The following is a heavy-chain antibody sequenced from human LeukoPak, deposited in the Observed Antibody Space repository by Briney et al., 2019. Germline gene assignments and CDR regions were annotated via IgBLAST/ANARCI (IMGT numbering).Heavy chain of an antibody. J-gene: IGHJ4*02. Sequence: GGSLRLSCAASGFTFSGYWMHWVRQAPGKGLMWVSRINSDGSSTTYADSVKGRFTLSRDNAKNTLYLQMNSLRAEDTAVYYCARDRAYSYGEFDYWGQGTLVSVSS. D-gene: IGHD5-18*01. CDR1: GFTFSGYW. V-gene: IGHV3-74*01. CDR3: ARDRAYSYGEFDY. CDR2: INSDGSST.